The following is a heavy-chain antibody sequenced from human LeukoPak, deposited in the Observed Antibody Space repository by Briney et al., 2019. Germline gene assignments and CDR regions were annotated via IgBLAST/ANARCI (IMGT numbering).Heavy chain of an antibody. CDR2: MNPVSGNA. V-gene: IGHV1-8*01. CDR3: ARAPMGAAALY. CDR1: GYTFTNFD. Sequence: GASVKVSCKASGYTFTNFDINWVRQAPGQGLEWMGWMNPVSGNAGSAQKFQGRITLTRDTSINTAYMELSSLRSDDTAFYYGARAPMGAAALYWGQGTLVTVSS. J-gene: IGHJ4*02. D-gene: IGHD6-13*01.